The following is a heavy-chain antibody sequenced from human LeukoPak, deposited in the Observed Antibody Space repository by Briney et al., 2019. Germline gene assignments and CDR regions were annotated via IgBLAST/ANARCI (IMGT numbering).Heavy chain of an antibody. CDR1: GFTFSSYG. CDR3: ARVETYYYYGMDV. CDR2: ISSSGSTI. V-gene: IGHV3-48*04. J-gene: IGHJ6*02. Sequence: GGSLRLSCAASGFTFSSYGMPWIRQAPGKGLEWVSYISSSGSTIYYADSVKGRFTISRDNAKNSLYLQMNSLRAEDTAVYYCARVETYYYYGMDVWGQGTTVTVSS.